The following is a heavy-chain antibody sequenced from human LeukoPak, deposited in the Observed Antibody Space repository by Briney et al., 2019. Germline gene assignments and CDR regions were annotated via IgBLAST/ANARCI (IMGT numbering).Heavy chain of an antibody. V-gene: IGHV1-2*02. CDR1: GYTFTGYY. CDR2: INLNSGGT. Sequence: ASVKVSCKASGYTFTGYYMHWVRQAPGQGLEWMGWINLNSGGTNYAQKFQGRVTMTRDTSISTAYMELSRLRSDDTAVYYCARGDYYGMDVWGQGTTVTVSS. CDR3: ARGDYYGMDV. J-gene: IGHJ6*02.